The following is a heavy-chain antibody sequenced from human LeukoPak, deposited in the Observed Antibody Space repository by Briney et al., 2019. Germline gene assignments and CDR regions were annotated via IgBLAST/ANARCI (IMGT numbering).Heavy chain of an antibody. Sequence: GGSLRLSCAASGFSFSTYSMNWVRQAPGKGLEWVSYVSFSSTTIYYADSVKGRFTISRDNAKNSLYLQMDSLRAEDTAMYYCARRVVVTAIDTSFDYWGQGTLVTVSS. V-gene: IGHV3-48*01. CDR2: VSFSSTTI. D-gene: IGHD2-21*02. CDR3: ARRVVVTAIDTSFDY. CDR1: GFSFSTYS. J-gene: IGHJ4*02.